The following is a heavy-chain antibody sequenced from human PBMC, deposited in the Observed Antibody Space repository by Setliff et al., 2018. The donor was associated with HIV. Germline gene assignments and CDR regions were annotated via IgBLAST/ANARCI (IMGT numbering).Heavy chain of an antibody. J-gene: IGHJ4*02. CDR1: GFSLSSNG. Sequence: GGSLRLSCEASGFSLSSNGMHWVRQAPGKGLEWVATIKEDGREKYYVGSVKGRFTISRDNAKRSLYLQMNRLKTDDTAFYYCATFADGPDSWGQGTLVTVSS. CDR2: IKEDGREK. D-gene: IGHD3-3*01. CDR3: ATFADGPDS. V-gene: IGHV3-7*01.